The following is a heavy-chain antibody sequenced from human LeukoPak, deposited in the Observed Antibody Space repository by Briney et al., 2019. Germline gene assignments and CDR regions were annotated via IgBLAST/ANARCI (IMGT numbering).Heavy chain of an antibody. CDR1: GGSNSSGGYY. V-gene: IGHV4-31*03. CDR3: ARGGDDYYDSSAPGAFDI. D-gene: IGHD3-22*01. J-gene: IGHJ3*02. Sequence: PSQTLSLTCTVSGGSNSSGGYYWSWIRQHPGKGLEWIGYIYYSGSTYYNPSLKSRVTISVDTSKNQFSLKLSSVTAADTAVYYCARGGDDYYDSSAPGAFDIWGQGTMVTVSS. CDR2: IYYSGST.